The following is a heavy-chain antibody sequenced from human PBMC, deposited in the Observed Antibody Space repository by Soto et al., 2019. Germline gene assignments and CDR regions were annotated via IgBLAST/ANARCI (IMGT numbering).Heavy chain of an antibody. CDR1: GYTFTGYY. D-gene: IGHD3-22*01. Sequence: ASVKVSCKASGYTFTGYYMHWVRQAPGQGLEWMGWINPNSGGTNYAQKVQGRVTMTRDTSISTAYMELSRLRSDDTAVYYCERGANPGFGPAIGVVTKRLHDYWGQ. CDR3: ERGANPGFGPAIGVVTKRLHDY. CDR2: INPNSGGT. V-gene: IGHV1-2*02. J-gene: IGHJ4*02.